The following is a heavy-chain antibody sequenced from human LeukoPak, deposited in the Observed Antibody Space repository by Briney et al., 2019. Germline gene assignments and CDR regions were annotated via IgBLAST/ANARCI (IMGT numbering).Heavy chain of an antibody. V-gene: IGHV4-39*01. D-gene: IGHD1-26*01. CDR1: GGSISSSSYY. CDR2: IYYSGST. J-gene: IGHJ3*02. Sequence: PSETLSLTCTVSGGSISSSSYYWGWIRQPPGKGLEWIGSIYYSGSTYYNPSLKSRVTISVDTFKNQFSLKLSSVTAADTAVYYCASKSGRGGRAFDIWGQGTMVTVSS. CDR3: ASKSGRGGRAFDI.